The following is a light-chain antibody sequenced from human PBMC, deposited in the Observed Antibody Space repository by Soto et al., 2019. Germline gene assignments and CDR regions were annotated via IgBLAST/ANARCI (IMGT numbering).Light chain of an antibody. J-gene: IGLJ2*01. Sequence: QSALTQPASVSGSPGQSITISCTGTSSDVGGYNYVSWYQQYPGKAPKLMIYEVSSRPSGVSNRFSGSKSGNTASLTISGLQAEDEADYYCSSYTSGSTLVFGGGTKLTVL. V-gene: IGLV2-14*01. CDR3: SSYTSGSTLV. CDR2: EVS. CDR1: SSDVGGYNY.